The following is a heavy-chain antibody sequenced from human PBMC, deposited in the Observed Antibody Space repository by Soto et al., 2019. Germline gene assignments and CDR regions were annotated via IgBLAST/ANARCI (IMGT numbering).Heavy chain of an antibody. CDR1: GFTFSIYD. Sequence: PGGSLRLSCAASGFTFSIYDMNWVRQAPGKGLVWVSGTGGGGGTIDYADSVKGRFTISRDNSENTLYLQMNSLRVEDTAVLDCASEMFQDFSKFWGLGVLVIVSS. D-gene: IGHD4-4*01. J-gene: IGHJ4*02. CDR2: TGGGGGTI. V-gene: IGHV3-48*04. CDR3: ASEMFQDFSKF.